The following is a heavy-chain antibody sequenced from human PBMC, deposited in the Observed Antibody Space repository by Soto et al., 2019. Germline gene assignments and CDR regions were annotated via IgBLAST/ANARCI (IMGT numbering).Heavy chain of an antibody. CDR1: GFTFSSYA. Sequence: QVQLVESGGGVVQPGRSLRLSCAASGFTFSSYAMHWVRQAPGKGLEWVAVISYDGSNKYYADSVKGRFTISRDNSKNTLYLQMNSLRAEDTAVYYCARSIAAAGSFGPYYYYGMDVWGQGTTVTVSS. D-gene: IGHD6-13*01. V-gene: IGHV3-30-3*01. J-gene: IGHJ6*02. CDR3: ARSIAAAGSFGPYYYYGMDV. CDR2: ISYDGSNK.